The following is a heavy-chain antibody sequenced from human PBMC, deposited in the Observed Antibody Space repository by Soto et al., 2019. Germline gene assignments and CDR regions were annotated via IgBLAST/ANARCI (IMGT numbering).Heavy chain of an antibody. V-gene: IGHV3-11*05. CDR2: ISSSSSYT. Sequence: QVQLVESGGGLVKPGGSLRLSCAASGFTFSDYYMSWIRQAPGKGLEWVSYISSSSSYTNYADSVKGRFTISRDNAKNSLYLQMNSLPADDTAVYYCARGGETTMVRGVITSWFDPWGQGTLVTVSS. J-gene: IGHJ5*02. CDR1: GFTFSDYY. CDR3: ARGGETTMVRGVITSWFDP. D-gene: IGHD3-10*01.